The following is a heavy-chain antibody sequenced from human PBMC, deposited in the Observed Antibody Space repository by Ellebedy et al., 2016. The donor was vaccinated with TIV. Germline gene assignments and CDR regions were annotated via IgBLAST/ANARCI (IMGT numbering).Heavy chain of an antibody. CDR3: TRSNGF. CDR1: GYSFNNFW. V-gene: IGHV5-10-1*01. Sequence: GGSLRLSCQGSGYSFNNFWISWVRQTPGKGLEWMGRINPNDSYTNYNPSFQGHVTISADKSISTAYLQWSSLKASDTAMYYCTRSNGFWGQGTLVTVSS. D-gene: IGHD2-8*01. CDR2: INPNDSYT. J-gene: IGHJ4*02.